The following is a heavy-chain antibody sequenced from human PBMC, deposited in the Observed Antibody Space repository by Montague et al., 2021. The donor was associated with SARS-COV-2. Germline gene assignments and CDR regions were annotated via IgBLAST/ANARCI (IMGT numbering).Heavy chain of an antibody. CDR1: GGSISSYY. Sequence: SETLSLTCTVYGGSISSYYWSWVRQPPGKGLEWVGDIYYSGSTNYNPSLKSRVTISVDTSKNQFSLKLSSVTAADTAVYYCARGHTVWCGGPWGQGTPVTVSS. J-gene: IGHJ5*02. CDR2: IYYSGST. V-gene: IGHV4-59*08. D-gene: IGHD2-8*02. CDR3: ARGHTVWCGGP.